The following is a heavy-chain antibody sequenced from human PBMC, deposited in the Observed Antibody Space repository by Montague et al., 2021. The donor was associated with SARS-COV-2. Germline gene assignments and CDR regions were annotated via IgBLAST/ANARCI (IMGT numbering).Heavy chain of an antibody. Sequence: SLRLSCAASGFTFNSYAMTWVRQAPGKGLEWVSSISGSGNNAFFADSVKGRFTISRDNSENTLYLQMNSLTAGDTAVYYCAKVLRRYQLLTDAFDIWGQGTMVTVSS. V-gene: IGHV3-23*01. CDR3: AKVLRRYQLLTDAFDI. D-gene: IGHD2-2*01. CDR1: GFTFNSYA. CDR2: ISGSGNNA. J-gene: IGHJ3*02.